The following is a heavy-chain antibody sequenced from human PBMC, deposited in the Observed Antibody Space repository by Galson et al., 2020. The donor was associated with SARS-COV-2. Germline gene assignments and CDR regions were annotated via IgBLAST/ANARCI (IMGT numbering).Heavy chain of an antibody. J-gene: IGHJ2*01. CDR2: IKGDDTGI. CDR1: GFTFTRDSW. Sequence: GSLRLSCSASGFTFTRDSWMTWVRQAPGKGLQWVAHIKGDDTGIHFVDSVEGRFTISTDNTKKSLYLQMNSLRVEDTAVYYCATGIGWHFNLWGRGTLVTVSS. D-gene: IGHD2-21*01. CDR3: ATGIGWHFNL. V-gene: IGHV3-7*01.